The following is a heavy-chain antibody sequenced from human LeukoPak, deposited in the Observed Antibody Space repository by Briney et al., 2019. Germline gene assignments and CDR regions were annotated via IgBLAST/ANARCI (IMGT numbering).Heavy chain of an antibody. CDR1: GFTFSSYA. CDR3: AKSVSLLLVYAIRGEYFDY. D-gene: IGHD2-8*01. Sequence: GGSLRLSCAASGFTFSSYAMSWVRQAPGKGLEWVSAISGSGGSTYYADSVKGRFTISRDNSKNTLYLQMNSLRAEDTAVYYCAKSVSLLLVYAIRGEYFDYWGQGTLVTVSS. J-gene: IGHJ4*02. CDR2: ISGSGGST. V-gene: IGHV3-23*01.